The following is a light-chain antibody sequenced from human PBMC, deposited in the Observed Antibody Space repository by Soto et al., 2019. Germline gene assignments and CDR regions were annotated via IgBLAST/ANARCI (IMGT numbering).Light chain of an antibody. CDR1: QSVSSN. Sequence: EIVMTQSPATLSVSPGERAALSCRASQSVSSNFAWYQQKPGQAPRLLIYGASTRATGIPARFSGSGSGTEFTLTISSLQSEDFAVYYCQQYNNWPYIFGQGTKLEI. V-gene: IGKV3-15*01. CDR2: GAS. CDR3: QQYNNWPYI. J-gene: IGKJ2*01.